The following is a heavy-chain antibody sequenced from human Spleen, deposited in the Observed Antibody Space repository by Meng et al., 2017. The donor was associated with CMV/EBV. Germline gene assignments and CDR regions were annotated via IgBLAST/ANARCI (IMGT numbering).Heavy chain of an antibody. D-gene: IGHD2-2*01. CDR2: LSTHNSKK. J-gene: IGHJ6*02. CDR1: VYTFTSYG. CDR3: ATLNKGEYCGSSSCVAYGLDV. Sequence: ASVKVTCKASVYTFTSYGITWVRQAPGQGIEWLGGLSTHNSKKNLAQKFQGRVTMTRDKTTSTVYMELSSLRSEDTAVFYCATLNKGEYCGSSSCVAYGLDVWGHGSTVTVSS. V-gene: IGHV1-18*01.